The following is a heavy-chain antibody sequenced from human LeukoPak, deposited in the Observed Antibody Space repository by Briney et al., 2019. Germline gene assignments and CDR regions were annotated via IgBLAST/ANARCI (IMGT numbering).Heavy chain of an antibody. V-gene: IGHV4-34*01. J-gene: IGHJ5*02. CDR3: ARRPGIAARPDWIDP. D-gene: IGHD6-6*01. CDR2: INHSGST. Sequence: SETLSLTCAVYGGSFSGYYWSWIRQPPGKGLEWIGEINHSGSTNYNPSLKSRVTISVDTSKNQFSLKLSSVTAADTAVYYCARRPGIAARPDWIDPWGQGTLVTVSS. CDR1: GGSFSGYY.